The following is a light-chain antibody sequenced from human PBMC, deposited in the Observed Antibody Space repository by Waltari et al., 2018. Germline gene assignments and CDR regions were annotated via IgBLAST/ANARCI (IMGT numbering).Light chain of an antibody. J-gene: IGLJ2*01. Sequence: SYVLTQPPSVSVAPGQTARITCEGTDIGYKSVHWYQQRPGQAPVLVRQENSDRPSGSPGRISGSNSVNMATLSISRVEAGDEADYYCQVWDSRSDHVVFGGGTKLTVL. V-gene: IGLV3-21*02. CDR3: QVWDSRSDHVV. CDR2: ENS. CDR1: DIGYKS.